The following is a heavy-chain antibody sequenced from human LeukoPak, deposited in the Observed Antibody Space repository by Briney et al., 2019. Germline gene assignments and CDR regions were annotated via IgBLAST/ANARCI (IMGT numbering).Heavy chain of an antibody. Sequence: GGSLRLSCAASGFIFSEYYMSWIRQAPGKGLEWVSYMSSSSSYTYYADSVKGRFTISRDNAKNSLYLQMNSLRAEDTAVYYCARERDSSFDYWGQGTLVTVSS. V-gene: IGHV3-11*05. J-gene: IGHJ4*02. CDR2: MSSSSSYT. CDR3: ARERDSSFDY. CDR1: GFIFSEYY. D-gene: IGHD6-19*01.